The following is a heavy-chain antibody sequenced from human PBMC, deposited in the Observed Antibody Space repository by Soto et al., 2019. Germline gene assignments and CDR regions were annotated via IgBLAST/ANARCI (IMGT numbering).Heavy chain of an antibody. CDR3: ARGPKSGYSDG. CDR2: IYYRGST. D-gene: IGHD5-18*01. CDR1: GGSVSNSSYY. Sequence: QVQLQESGPGLVKPSETLSLTCTVSGGSVSNSSYYWNWIRQPPGKGLEWIGYIYYRGSTNYNPSLKSRVTSSVDTSKNQFSLELRSVTAADTAVYYCARGPKSGYSDGWGQGTLVTVSS. J-gene: IGHJ4*02. V-gene: IGHV4-61*01.